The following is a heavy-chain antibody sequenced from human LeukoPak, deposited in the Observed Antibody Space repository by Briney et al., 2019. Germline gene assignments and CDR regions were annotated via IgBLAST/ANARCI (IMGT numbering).Heavy chain of an antibody. CDR1: GFTFSSYG. D-gene: IGHD3-22*01. CDR2: ITGSGTT. J-gene: IGHJ4*02. CDR3: ARGRYDSSGISDY. Sequence: GGSLRLSCAASGFTFSSYGMSWVRQAPGKGLEWVSGITGSGTTYYAGSVKGRFTISRDNAKNSLYLQMNSLRAEDTAVYYCARGRYDSSGISDYWGQGTLVTVSS. V-gene: IGHV3-23*01.